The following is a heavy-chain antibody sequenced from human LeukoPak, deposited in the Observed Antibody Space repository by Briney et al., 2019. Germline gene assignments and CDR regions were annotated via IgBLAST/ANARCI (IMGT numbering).Heavy chain of an antibody. J-gene: IGHJ3*02. V-gene: IGHV4-59*01. CDR1: GGSISSYY. Sequence: SETLSLTCTVSGGSISSYYWSWIRRPPGKGLEWIGYIYYSGSTNCNPSLKSRVTISVDTSKNQFSLKLSSVTAADTAVYYCARSHGIWEWLLFADAFDIWGQGTMVTVSS. D-gene: IGHD3-3*01. CDR3: ARSHGIWEWLLFADAFDI. CDR2: IYYSGST.